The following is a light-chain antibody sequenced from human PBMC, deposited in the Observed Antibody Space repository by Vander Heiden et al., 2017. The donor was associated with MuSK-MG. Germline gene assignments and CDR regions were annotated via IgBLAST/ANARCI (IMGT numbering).Light chain of an antibody. CDR2: KAS. CDR1: QRIGRS. J-gene: IGKJ1*01. Sequence: DIQMTQSPSTLSASVGDRVSITCRASQRIGRSLAWYQQKPGKAPKLLIYKASSLETGAPSRFSGSGSGTEFTLIISSLHPDDVATYYCQQYDTYYQTFGQGTKVEIK. CDR3: QQYDTYYQT. V-gene: IGKV1-5*03.